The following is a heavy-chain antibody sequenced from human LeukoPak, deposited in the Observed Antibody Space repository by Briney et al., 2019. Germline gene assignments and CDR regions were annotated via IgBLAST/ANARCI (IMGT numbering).Heavy chain of an antibody. CDR1: GHTFTGYY. Sequence: ASVKVSCKASGHTFTGYYMHWVRQAPGQGLEWMGWINPNSGGTNYAQKFQGRVTMTRDTSISTAYMELSRLRSDDTAVYYCARNLRDMDGYDSSGPKYGMDVWGQGTTVTVSS. D-gene: IGHD3-22*01. CDR3: ARNLRDMDGYDSSGPKYGMDV. V-gene: IGHV1-2*02. J-gene: IGHJ6*02. CDR2: INPNSGGT.